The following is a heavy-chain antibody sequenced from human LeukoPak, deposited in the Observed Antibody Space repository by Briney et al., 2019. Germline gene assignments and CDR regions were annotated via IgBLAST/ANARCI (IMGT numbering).Heavy chain of an antibody. Sequence: SETLSLTCAVSGGSISSGGYSWSWIRHPPGKGLEWIGYIYHSGSTYYNPSLKSRVTISVDTSKNQFSLKLSSVTAADTAVYYCARTFPWEAAVPFDYWAREPWSPSPQ. CDR2: IYHSGST. J-gene: IGHJ4*02. V-gene: IGHV4-30-2*01. CDR1: GGSISSGGYS. CDR3: ARTFPWEAAVPFDY. D-gene: IGHD6-13*01.